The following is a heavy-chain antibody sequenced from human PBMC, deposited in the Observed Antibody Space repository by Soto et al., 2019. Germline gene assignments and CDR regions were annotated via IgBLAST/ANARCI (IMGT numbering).Heavy chain of an antibody. J-gene: IGHJ4*02. CDR3: AVAVAGPTAIGY. Sequence: EVRLVESGGGLVQPGGSLRLSFAASGFTFSSYWMHWVRQAPGKGLVWVSRINSDGSSTSYADSVKGRFTISRDNAKNTLYLQMNSLRAEDTAVYYCAVAVAGPTAIGYWGQGTLVTVSS. CDR1: GFTFSSYW. CDR2: INSDGSST. V-gene: IGHV3-74*01. D-gene: IGHD6-19*01.